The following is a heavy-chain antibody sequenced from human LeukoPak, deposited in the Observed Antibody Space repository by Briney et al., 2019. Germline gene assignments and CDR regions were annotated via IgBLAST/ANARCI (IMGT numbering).Heavy chain of an antibody. V-gene: IGHV4-30-2*01. CDR2: IYHSGST. CDR3: ARAAYYYDSSGYYTGAFDI. Sequence: PSETLSLTCAVSGGSISSGGYSWSRIRQPPGKGLEWIGYIYHSGSTYYNPSLKSRVTISVDRSKNQFSLKLSSVTAADTAVYYCARAAYYYDSSGYYTGAFDIWGQGTMVTVSS. D-gene: IGHD3-22*01. J-gene: IGHJ3*02. CDR1: GGSISSGGYS.